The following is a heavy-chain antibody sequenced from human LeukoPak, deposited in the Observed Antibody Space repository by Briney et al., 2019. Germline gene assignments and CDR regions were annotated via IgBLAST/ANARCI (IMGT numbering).Heavy chain of an antibody. J-gene: IGHJ4*02. CDR3: AKADGSVVVVAATDY. D-gene: IGHD2-15*01. V-gene: IGHV3-23*01. CDR1: GFTFSSYG. CDR2: IVGSGAST. Sequence: PGETLRLSCAASGFTFSSYGMSWVRQAPGKGLEWVSGIVGSGASTYYADSVKGRFTISRDNSKNTLYLQMNSLRAEDTAVYYCAKADGSVVVVAATDYWGQGTLVTVSS.